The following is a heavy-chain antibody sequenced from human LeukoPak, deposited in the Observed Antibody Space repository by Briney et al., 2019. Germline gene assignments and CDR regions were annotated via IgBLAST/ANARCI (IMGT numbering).Heavy chain of an antibody. CDR1: GFTFSSYA. D-gene: IGHD3-3*01. J-gene: IGHJ4*02. CDR2: IKGDGIST. CDR3: AKDHYWSIDY. V-gene: IGHV3-74*01. Sequence: AGGSLRLSCAASGFTFSSYAMHWVRHAPGQGLVWVSRIKGDGISTNYADSVKGRFTISRDIAKNTLYLQMNSLRAEDTGVYYCAKDHYWSIDYWGRGTLVTVSS.